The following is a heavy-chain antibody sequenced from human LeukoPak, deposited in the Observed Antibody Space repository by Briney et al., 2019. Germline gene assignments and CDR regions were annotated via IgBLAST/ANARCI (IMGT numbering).Heavy chain of an antibody. J-gene: IGHJ4*02. D-gene: IGHD2-2*02. CDR3: TTEEGRYCSSTSCYNNWDY. CDR1: GFTFSNAW. Sequence: GGSLRLSCAASGFTFSNAWMSWVRQAPGKGLEWVGRIKSKTDGGTTDYAAPVKGRFTISRDDSKNTLYLQMNSLKTEDTAVYYCTTEEGRYCSSTSCYNNWDYWGQGTLVTVSS. CDR2: IKSKTDGGTT. V-gene: IGHV3-15*01.